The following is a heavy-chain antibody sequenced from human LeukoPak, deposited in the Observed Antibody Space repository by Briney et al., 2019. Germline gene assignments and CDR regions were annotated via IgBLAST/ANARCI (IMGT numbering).Heavy chain of an antibody. Sequence: SETLSLTCTVSGGSISSYYWSWIRQPAGKGLEWIGRIYTSGSTNYNPSLKSRVNMSVDTSKNQFSLKLSSVTAADTAVYYCARDFGIVGARALYYFDYWGQGTLVTVSS. V-gene: IGHV4-4*07. CDR2: IYTSGST. D-gene: IGHD1-26*01. J-gene: IGHJ4*02. CDR3: ARDFGIVGARALYYFDY. CDR1: GGSISSYY.